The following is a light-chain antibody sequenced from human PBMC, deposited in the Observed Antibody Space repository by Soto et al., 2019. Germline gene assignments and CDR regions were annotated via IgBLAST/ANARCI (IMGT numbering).Light chain of an antibody. V-gene: IGLV2-14*01. CDR1: SSDVGAYNY. CDR3: SSFASSSTLVL. Sequence: QSVLTQPASVSGSPGQSITISCTGTSSDVGAYNYDSWYQQHPGKAPKLMIYEVTNRPSGVSDRFSGSKSGNTASLTISGLQAEDDADYYCSSFASSSTLVLFGGGTKLTVL. CDR2: EVT. J-gene: IGLJ2*01.